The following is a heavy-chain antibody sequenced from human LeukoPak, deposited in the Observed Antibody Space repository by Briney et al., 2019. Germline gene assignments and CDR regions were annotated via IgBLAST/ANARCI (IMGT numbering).Heavy chain of an antibody. J-gene: IGHJ4*02. CDR2: ISAYNGNT. CDR1: GYTFTSYG. D-gene: IGHD3-3*01. V-gene: IGHV1-18*01. Sequence: ASVKVSCKASGYTFTSYGISWVRQAPGQGLEWMGWISAYNGNTNYAQKLQGRVTMTTDTSTSTAYMELRSLRSDDTAVYYCARVSEGIMIFGVVITGNDYWGQGTLVTVSS. CDR3: ARVSEGIMIFGVVITGNDY.